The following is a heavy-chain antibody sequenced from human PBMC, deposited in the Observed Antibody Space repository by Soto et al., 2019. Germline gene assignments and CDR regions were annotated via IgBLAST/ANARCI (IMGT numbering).Heavy chain of an antibody. CDR2: INHSGST. Sequence: SETLSLTCAVYGGSFSGYYWSWIRQPPGKGLEWIGEINHSGSTNYNPSLKSRVTISVDTSRNQFSLKLSSVTAADTAVYYCARGGPRGSSSWYRGEYNWFDPWGQGTLVTVSS. D-gene: IGHD6-13*01. J-gene: IGHJ5*02. V-gene: IGHV4-34*01. CDR1: GGSFSGYY. CDR3: ARGGPRGSSSWYRGEYNWFDP.